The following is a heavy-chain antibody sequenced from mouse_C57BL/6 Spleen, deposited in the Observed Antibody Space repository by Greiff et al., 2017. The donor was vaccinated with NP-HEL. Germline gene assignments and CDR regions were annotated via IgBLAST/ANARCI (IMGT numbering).Heavy chain of an antibody. V-gene: IGHV1-80*01. CDR2: IYPGDGDT. Sequence: QVQLKQSGAELVKPGASVKISCKASGYAFSSYWMNWVKQRPGKGLEWIGQIYPGDGDTNYNGKFKGKATLTADKSSSTAYMQLSSLTSEDSAVYYGARSENDYVGFCDWGQVTTLTVAS. CDR1: GYAFSSYW. J-gene: IGHJ2*01. CDR3: ARSENDYVGFCD. D-gene: IGHD2-4*01.